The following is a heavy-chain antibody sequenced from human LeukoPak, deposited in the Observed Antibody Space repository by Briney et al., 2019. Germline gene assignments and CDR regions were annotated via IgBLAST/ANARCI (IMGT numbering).Heavy chain of an antibody. J-gene: IGHJ4*02. CDR1: GFVFTIYT. CDR2: ISGSGNGFSI. D-gene: IGHD3-16*01. CDR3: VKDFGRVRGTPDS. V-gene: IGHV3-64D*06. Sequence: GESLRLSCSASGFVFTIYTMYWVRQAPGKGPEYVSTISGSGNGFSIYYADSVKGRFTISRDNSKNIVYLQMNGLRSEDTAVYYCVKDFGRVRGTPDSWGQGTLVTVSS.